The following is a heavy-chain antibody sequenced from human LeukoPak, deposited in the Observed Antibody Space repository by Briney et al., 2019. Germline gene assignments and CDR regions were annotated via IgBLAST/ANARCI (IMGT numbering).Heavy chain of an antibody. D-gene: IGHD1-1*01. V-gene: IGHV4-59*01. CDR1: GGPTSDYY. CDR2: IHDSGRS. CDR3: ARAHTNNWHVDY. Sequence: SETPSLTCTVSGGPTSDYYWSWIRQPPGKGLEWIGYIHDSGRSDYNPSLKSRVSISVDTSKNQLSLKLSSVTAADTAVYYCARAHTNNWHVDYWGQGTLVTVSS. J-gene: IGHJ4*02.